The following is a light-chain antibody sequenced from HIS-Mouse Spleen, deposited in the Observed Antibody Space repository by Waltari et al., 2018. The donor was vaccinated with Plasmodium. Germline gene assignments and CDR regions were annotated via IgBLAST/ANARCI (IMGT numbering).Light chain of an antibody. Sequence: DIQMTQSPSSLSASVGDRVTLTCQSSQDISNYLKWYQQKPGKAPKLLIYDASNLETGVPSRFSGSGSGTDFTFTISSLQPEDIATYYCQQYDNLPPLFTFGPGTKVDIK. CDR2: DAS. CDR1: QDISNY. V-gene: IGKV1-33*01. J-gene: IGKJ3*01. CDR3: QQYDNLPPLFT.